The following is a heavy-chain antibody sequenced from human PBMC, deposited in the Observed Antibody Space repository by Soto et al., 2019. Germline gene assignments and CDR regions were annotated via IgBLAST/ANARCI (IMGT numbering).Heavy chain of an antibody. J-gene: IGHJ4*02. CDR2: IYYSGST. CDR1: GGSIVNLY. CDR3: AIQAVPNYLDY. V-gene: IGHV4-59*11. Sequence: SQMLRHRYTVAGGSIVNLYWSWISKPPGKGLEWIGYIYYSGSTNYNPSLKSRVTISVDTSKNQFSLKLSSVTAADTAVYYCAIQAVPNYLDYWGQGTLVTVSS.